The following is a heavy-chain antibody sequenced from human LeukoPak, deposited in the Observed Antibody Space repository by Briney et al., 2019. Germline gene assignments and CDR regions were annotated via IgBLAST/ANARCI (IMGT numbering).Heavy chain of an antibody. CDR2: TYYRSKWYN. CDR1: GDSVSSNSAA. Sequence: SQTLSLTCAISGDSVSSNSAAWNWIRQSPSRGLEWLGRTYYRSKWYNDYAVSVKSRITINPDTSKNQFSLQLNSVTPEDTAVYYCARDIAAAGKGLPYYYYGMDVWGQGTTVTVSS. V-gene: IGHV6-1*01. CDR3: ARDIAAAGKGLPYYYYGMDV. D-gene: IGHD6-13*01. J-gene: IGHJ6*02.